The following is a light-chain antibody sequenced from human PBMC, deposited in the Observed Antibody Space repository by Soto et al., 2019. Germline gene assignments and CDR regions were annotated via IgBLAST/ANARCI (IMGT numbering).Light chain of an antibody. V-gene: IGKV4-1*01. CDR2: WTS. Sequence: DMVMTQSPDSLAVSLVERATINCTSSQSVLKSSNNKNDLAWYQQKPGQPPKLLIYWTSTRESGVPDRFSGSGSETDFTLTISSLQAEAVAVYYCQHHSTTPFTFGQGTKLEIK. CDR3: QHHSTTPFT. CDR1: QSVLKSSNNKND. J-gene: IGKJ2*01.